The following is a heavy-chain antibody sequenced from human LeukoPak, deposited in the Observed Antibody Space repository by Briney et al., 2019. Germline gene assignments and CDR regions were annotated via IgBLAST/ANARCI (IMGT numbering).Heavy chain of an antibody. V-gene: IGHV3-7*01. Sequence: GGSLRLSCATSGFIFSNYWMSWVRQAPGKGLEWVANIKQDGSETYYVDSVKGRFTISRDDAKNSLYLQMNSLRAEDTAVYYCARVMGRYCSSTSCYVDYWGQGTLVTVSS. D-gene: IGHD2-2*01. CDR3: ARVMGRYCSSTSCYVDY. CDR1: GFIFSNYW. J-gene: IGHJ4*02. CDR2: IKQDGSET.